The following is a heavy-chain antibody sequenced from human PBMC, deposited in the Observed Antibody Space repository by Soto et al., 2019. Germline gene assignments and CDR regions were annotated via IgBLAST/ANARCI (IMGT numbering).Heavy chain of an antibody. D-gene: IGHD3-16*01. J-gene: IGHJ4*02. Sequence: GGSLRLSCAASGFTFSSYAMHWVRQAPGKGLEWVAVISYDGSNKYYAASVKGRFTISRDNSKNTLYLQMNSLRAEDTAVYYCARVWGDYWGQGTLVTVSS. CDR2: ISYDGSNK. CDR3: ARVWGDY. V-gene: IGHV3-30-3*01. CDR1: GFTFSSYA.